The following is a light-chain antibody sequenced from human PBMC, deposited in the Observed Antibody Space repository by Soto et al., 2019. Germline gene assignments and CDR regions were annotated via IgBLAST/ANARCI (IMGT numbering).Light chain of an antibody. Sequence: QSVLTQPRSVSGSPGQSVTISCTGTSNDVGGYDYVSWYQQHPGKAPKLMIYDVSKRPSGVPDRFSGSKSGNTASLTISGLQAEDEAAYYCCSYAGTYTLVFGGGTKLTVL. CDR3: CSYAGTYTLV. J-gene: IGLJ2*01. V-gene: IGLV2-11*01. CDR2: DVS. CDR1: SNDVGGYDY.